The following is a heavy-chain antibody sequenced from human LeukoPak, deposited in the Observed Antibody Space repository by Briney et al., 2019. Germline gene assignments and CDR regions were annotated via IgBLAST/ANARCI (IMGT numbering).Heavy chain of an antibody. J-gene: IGHJ4*02. CDR1: GGSFSGYY. CDR3: ARHFRRPD. Sequence: SETLSLTCAVYGGSFSGYYWSWIRQPPGKGLEWIGEINHSGSTNYNPSLKSRVTISVDTSKNQFSLKLSSVTAADTAVYYCARHFRRPDWGQGTLVTVSS. D-gene: IGHD3-3*02. V-gene: IGHV4-34*01. CDR2: INHSGST.